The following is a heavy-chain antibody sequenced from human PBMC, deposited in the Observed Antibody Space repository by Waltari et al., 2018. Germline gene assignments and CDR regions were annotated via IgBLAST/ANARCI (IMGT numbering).Heavy chain of an antibody. CDR3: GTWGDLGNF. J-gene: IGHJ4*02. V-gene: IGHV3-7*01. CDR1: GFSFNNYW. Sequence: EVQLVESGGGLVQPGGSLRLSCAGSGFSFNNYWMSWFRQAPGKGLEWVANIKQDGSEIYYVDSVKGRFSISRDNAKKSLYLQMNSLRGDDTAVFYCGTWGDLGNFWGQGTLVTVSA. D-gene: IGHD7-27*01. CDR2: IKQDGSEI.